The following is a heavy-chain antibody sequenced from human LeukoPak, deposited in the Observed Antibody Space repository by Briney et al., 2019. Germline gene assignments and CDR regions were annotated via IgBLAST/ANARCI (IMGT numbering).Heavy chain of an antibody. J-gene: IGHJ4*02. CDR3: ARTSGTPHYDY. Sequence: SQTLSLTCTVSGGSISSGGYYWSWIRQPPGTGLEWIGEINHSGSTNYNPSLKSRVTISVDTSKNQFSLKLSSVTAADTAVYYCARTSGTPHYDYWGQGTLVTVSS. CDR1: GGSISSGGYY. D-gene: IGHD1-26*01. CDR2: INHSGST. V-gene: IGHV4-30-2*01.